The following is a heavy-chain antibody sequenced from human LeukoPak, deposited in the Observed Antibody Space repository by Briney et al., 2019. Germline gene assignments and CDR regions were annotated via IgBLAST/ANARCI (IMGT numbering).Heavy chain of an antibody. CDR2: INTNTGNP. CDR3: AREGRRDGYNSGDY. V-gene: IGHV7-4-1*02. J-gene: IGHJ4*02. D-gene: IGHD5-24*01. CDR1: GYTFTSYA. Sequence: GASVKVSCKASGYTFTSYAMNWVGQAPGQGLEWMGWINTNTGNPTYAQGFTGRFVFSLDTSVSTAYLQISSLKAEDTAVYYCAREGRRDGYNSGDYWGQGTLVTVSS.